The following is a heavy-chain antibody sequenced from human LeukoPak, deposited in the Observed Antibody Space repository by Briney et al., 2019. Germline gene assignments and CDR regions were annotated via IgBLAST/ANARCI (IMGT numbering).Heavy chain of an antibody. CDR1: GFTFSSYG. D-gene: IGHD2-15*01. V-gene: IGHV3-30*02. CDR2: IRYDGRNK. CDR3: AKIDIVVVVATGAGAFDI. Sequence: GGSLRLSCAASGFTFSSYGMHWVRQAPGKRLEWVAFIRYDGRNKYYADSVKGRFTISRDNYKKTLYMQMNRLRAEDTAVYYCAKIDIVVVVATGAGAFDIWGQGTMVTVSS. J-gene: IGHJ3*02.